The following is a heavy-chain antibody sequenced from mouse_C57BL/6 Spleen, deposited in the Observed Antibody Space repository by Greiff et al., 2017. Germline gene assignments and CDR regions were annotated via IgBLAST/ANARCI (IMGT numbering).Heavy chain of an antibody. CDR3: AREDYSNGFAY. V-gene: IGHV3-1*01. CDR2: ISYSGST. J-gene: IGHJ3*01. CDR1: GYSITSGYD. D-gene: IGHD2-5*01. Sequence: EVQLQESGPGMVKPSQSLSLTCTVTGYSITSGYDWHWIRHFPGNKLEWMGYISYSGSTNYNPSLKSRISITHDTSKNHFFLKLNSVTTEDTATYYCAREDYSNGFAYWGQGTLVTVSA.